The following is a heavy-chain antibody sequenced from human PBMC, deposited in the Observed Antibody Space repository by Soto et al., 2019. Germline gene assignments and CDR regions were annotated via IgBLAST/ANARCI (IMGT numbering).Heavy chain of an antibody. CDR2: INPSGSEE. CDR1: GFSFSTFG. V-gene: IGHV3-7*01. J-gene: IGHJ4*02. Sequence: EVQLVDSGGGLVQPGGSLRLSCTASGFSFSTFGMSWVRQAAGKGLEWVSNINPSGSEEYYVDSVKGRFTISRDNAKNSLYLQLRSLKAEVSAMYYCASDMVRPGICFDYWGQGALVSVSS. D-gene: IGHD2-8*01. CDR3: ASDMVRPGICFDY.